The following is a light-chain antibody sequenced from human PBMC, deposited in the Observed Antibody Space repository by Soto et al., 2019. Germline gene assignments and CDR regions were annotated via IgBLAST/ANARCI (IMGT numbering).Light chain of an antibody. V-gene: IGLV1-40*01. CDR1: SSNIGAGYD. J-gene: IGLJ2*01. CDR2: GDT. Sequence: QAVVTQPPSVSGAPGQRVTISCTGSSSNIGAGYDVHWYQQLPGTAPKLLIYGDTNRPSGVPDRFSGSRSGTSASLAITGLQAEDETDYYCQSYDSSLSDVVFGGGPKLTVL. CDR3: QSYDSSLSDVV.